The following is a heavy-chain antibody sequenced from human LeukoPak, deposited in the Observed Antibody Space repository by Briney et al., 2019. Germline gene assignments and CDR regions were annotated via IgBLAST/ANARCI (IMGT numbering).Heavy chain of an antibody. D-gene: IGHD1-26*01. CDR3: AKPDPFYSGSYRGGFDI. CDR2: ISGSGGST. J-gene: IGHJ3*02. Sequence: GESLRLSCAASGFSFSSNAMSWVRQAPGKGLEWVSGISGSGGSTYYADSVKGRFTISRDNSKNTLYLQMNSLRGDDTAVYYCAKPDPFYSGSYRGGFDIWGQGTMVTVSS. CDR1: GFSFSSNA. V-gene: IGHV3-23*01.